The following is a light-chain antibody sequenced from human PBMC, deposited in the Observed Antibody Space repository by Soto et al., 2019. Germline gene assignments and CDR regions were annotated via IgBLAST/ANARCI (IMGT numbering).Light chain of an antibody. CDR3: HQYNRFPYT. J-gene: IGKJ2*01. Sequence: DIQKTQSPSTLSASVGDRVIIACRASQSISSSLAWYQQKPGKAPNLLIYWASSLESGVPSRFSGSGSGTEFTLTISSLQPDDFATYYCHQYNRFPYTFGQGTKLEIK. CDR1: QSISSS. V-gene: IGKV1-5*03. CDR2: WAS.